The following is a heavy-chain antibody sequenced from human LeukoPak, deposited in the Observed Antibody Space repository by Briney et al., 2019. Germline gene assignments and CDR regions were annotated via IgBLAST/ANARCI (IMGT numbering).Heavy chain of an antibody. D-gene: IGHD4/OR15-4a*01. CDR2: ISDNGGGT. CDR1: GFIFRNYA. V-gene: IGHV3-23*01. CDR3: AKESGALGAPLYDY. J-gene: IGHJ4*02. Sequence: GGSLRLSCGASGFIFRNYAMSWVRQAPGEGLEWVSGISDNGGGTYYADSVKGRFTISRDNSKNMLYLQMNSLRAEDTAVYYCAKESGALGAPLYDYWGQGILVTGSS.